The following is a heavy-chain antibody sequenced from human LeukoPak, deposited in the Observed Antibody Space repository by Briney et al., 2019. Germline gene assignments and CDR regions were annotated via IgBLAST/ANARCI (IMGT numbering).Heavy chain of an antibody. CDR2: IRSKANNYAT. V-gene: IGHV3-73*01. CDR3: TRRGRGFGELLID. Sequence: GGSLKLSCAASGFTFRGSAIHWVRQPSGKGLEWVGRIRSKANNYATAYAASVKGRFTISRDDSKNTAYLQMNSLKTVDTAVYYCTRRGRGFGELLIDWGQGTLVTVSS. D-gene: IGHD3-10*01. J-gene: IGHJ4*02. CDR1: GFTFRGSA.